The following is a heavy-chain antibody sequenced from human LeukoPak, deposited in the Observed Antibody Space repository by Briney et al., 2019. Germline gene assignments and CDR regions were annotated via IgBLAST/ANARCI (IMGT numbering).Heavy chain of an antibody. CDR1: GFTFSTYD. J-gene: IGHJ4*02. V-gene: IGHV3-30*18. D-gene: IGHD1-26*01. CDR2: ISSDGSTK. CDR3: AKDLSGNYRAYFDY. Sequence: PARSLRLSCAASGFTFSTYDMHWVRQTPGKGLEGVAVISSDGSTKYYADSVKGRFTISRDNSKNTLYLQMNSLRAEDTAVYYCAKDLSGNYRAYFDYWGQGTLVTVSS.